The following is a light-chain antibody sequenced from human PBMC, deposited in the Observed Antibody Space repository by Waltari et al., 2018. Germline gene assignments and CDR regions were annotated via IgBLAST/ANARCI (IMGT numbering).Light chain of an antibody. J-gene: IGLJ2*01. Sequence: SAPTQPPSPSGSPGLSITLSGTGTISSVGGWSDVCWYQQHPVKAPNLMIYDVTNRPSGVSNRFSGSKSGNTASLTISGLQAEGEAHYYCSSYTSSSTLVVFGGGTKLTVL. CDR2: DVT. V-gene: IGLV2-14*03. CDR3: SSYTSSSTLVV. CDR1: ISSVGGWSD.